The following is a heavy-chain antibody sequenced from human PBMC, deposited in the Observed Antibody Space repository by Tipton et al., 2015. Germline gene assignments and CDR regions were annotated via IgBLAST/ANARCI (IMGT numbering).Heavy chain of an antibody. V-gene: IGHV3-74*01. CDR2: INSAGSST. CDR3: ARDRGEYSISPGLDY. J-gene: IGHJ4*02. Sequence: SLRLSCAASGVSFSGSHLHWVRQAPGKGLVWVSRINSAGSSTNYAASVTARFTISRDNGKNTLYLQKNSMRAEDAAVYDCARDRGEYSISPGLDYWGKGTLVTVSA. D-gene: IGHD6-6*01. CDR1: GVSFSGSH.